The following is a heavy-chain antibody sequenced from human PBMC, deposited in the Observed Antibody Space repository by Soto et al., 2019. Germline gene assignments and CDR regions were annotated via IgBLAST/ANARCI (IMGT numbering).Heavy chain of an antibody. CDR1: GYTFTSYG. CDR2: ISADNGNT. V-gene: IGHV1-18*04. CDR3: ARVCSSTSCSYSYYYGMDV. Sequence: QVQLVQSGAEVKKPGASVKVSCKTSGYTFTSYGISWVRQAPGQGLEWMGWISADNGNTNYEQTFQGRVTMTIDTSTSTAYMELRSLRSDDTAVYYCARVCSSTSCSYSYYYGMDVWGQGTTVTVSS. D-gene: IGHD2-2*01. J-gene: IGHJ6*02.